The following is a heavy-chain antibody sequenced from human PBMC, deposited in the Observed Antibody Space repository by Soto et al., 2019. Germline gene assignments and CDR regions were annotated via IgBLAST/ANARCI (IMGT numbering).Heavy chain of an antibody. V-gene: IGHV4-4*02. CDR3: ARESKYDLGGDRRFDY. CDR1: SGSISSSNR. D-gene: IGHD3-10*01. Sequence: QVQLQESGPGLVKPSGTLSFTCAVSSGSISSSNRWSWVRQPPGKGLEWIGEIYHSGSTNYNPSLKSRVTISVDKSKNQFSLKLSSVTAADTAVYYCARESKYDLGGDRRFDYWGQGTLVTVSS. J-gene: IGHJ4*02. CDR2: IYHSGST.